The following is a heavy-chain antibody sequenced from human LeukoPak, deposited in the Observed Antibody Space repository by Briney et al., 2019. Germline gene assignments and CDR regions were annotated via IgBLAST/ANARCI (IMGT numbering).Heavy chain of an antibody. V-gene: IGHV4-30-4*07. CDR3: ARAHYYDSSGPSNWFDP. J-gene: IGHJ5*02. CDR2: IYYSGST. Sequence: SETLSLTCAVSGDSISSGGYSWSWIRQPPGKGLEWIGHIYYSGSTYYNPSLKSRVTMSVDTSKNQFSLKLSSVTAADTAVYYCARAHYYDSSGPSNWFDPWGQGTLVTVSS. D-gene: IGHD3-22*01. CDR1: GDSISSGGYS.